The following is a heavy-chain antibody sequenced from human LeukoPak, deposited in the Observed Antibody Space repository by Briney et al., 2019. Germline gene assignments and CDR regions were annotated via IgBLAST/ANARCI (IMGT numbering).Heavy chain of an antibody. J-gene: IGHJ4*02. CDR2: INHSGSA. D-gene: IGHD6-6*01. CDR3: ARLGSSSDY. CDR1: GGSFSGYY. V-gene: IGHV4-34*01. Sequence: PSETLSLTCAVYGGSFSGYYWSWIRQPPGKGLEWIGEINHSGSANYNPSLKSRVTISVDTSKNQFSLKLSSVTAADTAVYYCARLGSSSDYWGQGTLVTVSS.